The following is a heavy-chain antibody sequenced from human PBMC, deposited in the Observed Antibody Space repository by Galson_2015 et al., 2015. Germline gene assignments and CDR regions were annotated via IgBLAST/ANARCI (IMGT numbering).Heavy chain of an antibody. CDR2: IIPIFGTA. CDR1: GGTFSSYA. J-gene: IGHJ6*02. CDR3: ARDRLLWIQLRQVRVEDYGDYPHYGMDV. Sequence: SVKVSCKASGGTFSSYAISWVRQAPGQGLEWMGGIIPIFGTANYAQKFQGRVTITADESTSTAYMELSSLRSEDTAVYYCARDRLLWIQLRQVRVEDYGDYPHYGMDVWGQGTTVTVSS. D-gene: IGHD4-17*01. V-gene: IGHV1-69*13.